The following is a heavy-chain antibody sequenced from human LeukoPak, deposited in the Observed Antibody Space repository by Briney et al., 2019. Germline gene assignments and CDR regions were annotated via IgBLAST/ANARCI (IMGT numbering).Heavy chain of an antibody. CDR1: GYTFTGYY. D-gene: IGHD3-10*01. CDR2: INPNSGGT. Sequence: GASVKVSCKASGYTFTGYYMHWVRQAPGQGLEWMGWINPNSGGTNYAQKFQGRVTMTRDTSISTAYMELSRLRSDDTAVYYCARDITTMVRGVSPNWFDPWGQGTLVTLSS. V-gene: IGHV1-2*02. CDR3: ARDITTMVRGVSPNWFDP. J-gene: IGHJ5*02.